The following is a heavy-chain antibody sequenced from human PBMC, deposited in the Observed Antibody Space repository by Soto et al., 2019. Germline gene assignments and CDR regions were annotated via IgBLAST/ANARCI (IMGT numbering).Heavy chain of an antibody. CDR2: IYYSGST. Sequence: TVSGGSISSYYWSWIRQPPGKGLEWIGYIYYSGSTNYNPSLKSRVTISVDTSKNQFSLKLSPVTAADTAVYYCARDQVSPGRVEYYYGMDVWGQGTTVTVSS. D-gene: IGHD1-20*01. J-gene: IGHJ6*02. CDR3: ARDQVSPGRVEYYYGMDV. CDR1: GGSISSYY. V-gene: IGHV4-59*01.